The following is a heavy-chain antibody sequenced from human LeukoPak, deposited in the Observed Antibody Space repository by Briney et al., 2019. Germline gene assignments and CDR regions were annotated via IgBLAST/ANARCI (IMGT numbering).Heavy chain of an antibody. D-gene: IGHD3-10*01. CDR3: AKDLPGLWFGEFPYYFDY. CDR1: GFTFSSYA. V-gene: IGHV3-23*01. J-gene: IGHJ4*02. CDR2: ISGSGGST. Sequence: PGGSLRLSCAASGFTFSSYAMSWVRQAPGKGLEWVSAISGSGGSTYYADSVKGRFTISRDNSKNTLYLQMNSLRAEDTAVYYCAKDLPGLWFGEFPYYFDYWGQGTLVTVSS.